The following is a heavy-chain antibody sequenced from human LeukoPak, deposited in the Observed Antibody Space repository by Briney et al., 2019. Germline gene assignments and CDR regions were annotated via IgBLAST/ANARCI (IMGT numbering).Heavy chain of an antibody. CDR2: IYHSGST. J-gene: IGHJ4*02. CDR1: GGSLSGGGYS. Sequence: SETLSLTCAVSGGSLSGGGYSWNWIRQPPGKGLVWIGYIYHSGSTYYNSALKSRVTISVDGSKNQFSLKLSSVTAADTAVYYCARWGARRWLQFPSYYFDYWGQGTLVAVSS. CDR3: ARWGARRWLQFPSYYFDY. V-gene: IGHV4-30-2*01. D-gene: IGHD5-12*01.